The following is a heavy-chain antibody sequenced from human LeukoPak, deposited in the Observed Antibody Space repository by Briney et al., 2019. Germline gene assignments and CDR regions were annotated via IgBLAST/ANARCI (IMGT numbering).Heavy chain of an antibody. CDR2: INQDGSAK. J-gene: IGHJ4*02. CDR1: GFTFSGSW. CDR3: ARELSWSGRDY. D-gene: IGHD3-3*01. Sequence: GGSLRLSCAASGFTFSGSWMSWVRQAPGKGLEWVANINQDGSAKNYLDSVKGRFTISIDRGKNSLYLQMNSLRDEDTAVYYCARELSWSGRDYWGQRTLVTVSS. V-gene: IGHV3-7*01.